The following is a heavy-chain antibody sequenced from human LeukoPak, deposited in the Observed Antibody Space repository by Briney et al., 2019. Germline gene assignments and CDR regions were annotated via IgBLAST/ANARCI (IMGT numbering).Heavy chain of an antibody. CDR1: GYTFTSYG. J-gene: IGHJ5*02. Sequence: ASVTVSCKASGYTFTSYGISWVRQAPGQGLEWMGWISAYNGNTNYAQKLQGRVTMTTDTSTSTAYMELGSLRSDDTAVYYCARDEARYSSGYYPNWFDPWGQGTLVTVSS. CDR3: ARDEARYSSGYYPNWFDP. D-gene: IGHD3-22*01. CDR2: ISAYNGNT. V-gene: IGHV1-18*01.